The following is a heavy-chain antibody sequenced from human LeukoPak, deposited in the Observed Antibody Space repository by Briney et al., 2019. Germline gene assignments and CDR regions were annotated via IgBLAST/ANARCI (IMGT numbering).Heavy chain of an antibody. D-gene: IGHD3-3*01. V-gene: IGHV3-33*01. Sequence: GGSLRLSCEATGITFSRLGMHWVRQAPGKGLEWLAISWYDGFKDFYADSVKGRFTISRDDSKNTLYLQMNGLRREDTAVYYCASGTKPYEGPLDNWGQGTLVTVSS. CDR2: SWYDGFKD. J-gene: IGHJ4*02. CDR3: ASGTKPYEGPLDN. CDR1: GITFSRLG.